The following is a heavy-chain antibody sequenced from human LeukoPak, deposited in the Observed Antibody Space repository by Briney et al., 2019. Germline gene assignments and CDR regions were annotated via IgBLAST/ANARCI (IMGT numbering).Heavy chain of an antibody. CDR3: ARDRGQGGAVTAKLASAPDY. Sequence: AASVKVSCKASGYTLTSYYMHWVRQAPGQGLEWMGIINPSGGTTTYAQKFQGRLTMTRDTSTSTVYMELSSLRSEDTAVYYCARDRGQGGAVTAKLASAPDYWGQGTLVTVSS. CDR1: GYTLTSYY. CDR2: INPSGGTT. V-gene: IGHV1-46*01. J-gene: IGHJ4*02. D-gene: IGHD2-21*02.